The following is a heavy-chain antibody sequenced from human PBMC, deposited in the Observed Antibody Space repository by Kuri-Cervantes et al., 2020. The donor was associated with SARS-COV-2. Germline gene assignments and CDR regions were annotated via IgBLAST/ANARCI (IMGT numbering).Heavy chain of an antibody. CDR2: INHSGST. V-gene: IGHV4-34*01. J-gene: IGHJ4*02. CDR1: GGPFSGYY. Sequence: SETLSFTCAVYGGPFSGYYWSWIRQPPGKGLEWIGEINHSGSTNYNPSLKRRVTISVDTSKNQFSLKLSSVTAADTAVYYCAREIPEYCSGGSCYSSSGRVFDYWGQGTLVTVSS. CDR3: AREIPEYCSGGSCYSSSGRVFDY. D-gene: IGHD2-15*01.